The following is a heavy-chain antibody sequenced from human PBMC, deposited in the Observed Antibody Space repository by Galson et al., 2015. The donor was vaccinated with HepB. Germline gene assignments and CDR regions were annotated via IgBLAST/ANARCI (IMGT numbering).Heavy chain of an antibody. V-gene: IGHV3-30*18. D-gene: IGHD3-10*01. CDR2: ILYDGKNK. Sequence: SLRLSCAASGFTFSNYGMHWVRQAPGKGLEWVALILYDGKNKYYPDSVKGRFTISRDNSKNTLYLHMNSLRVEDTAVYYCAKGEESGDYYRHLNYWGQGTLVTVSS. J-gene: IGHJ4*02. CDR3: AKGEESGDYYRHLNY. CDR1: GFTFSNYG.